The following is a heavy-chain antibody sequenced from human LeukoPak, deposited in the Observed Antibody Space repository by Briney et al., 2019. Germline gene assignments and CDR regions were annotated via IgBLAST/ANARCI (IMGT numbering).Heavy chain of an antibody. J-gene: IGHJ6*02. CDR3: ARDEGIITIPHWYYGTDV. Sequence: GGSLRLSCAASGFTFSSYGMHWVRQAPGKGLEWVAVIWYDGSNKYYADSVKGRFTISRDNSKNTLYLQMNSLRAEDTAVYYCARDEGIITIPHWYYGTDVWGQGTTVTVSS. V-gene: IGHV3-33*01. D-gene: IGHD3-3*01. CDR2: IWYDGSNK. CDR1: GFTFSSYG.